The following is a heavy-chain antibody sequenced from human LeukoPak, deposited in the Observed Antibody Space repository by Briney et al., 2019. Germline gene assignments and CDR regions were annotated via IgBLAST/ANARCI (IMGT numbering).Heavy chain of an antibody. D-gene: IGHD3-22*01. CDR2: IWYDGSNK. J-gene: IGHJ4*02. CDR1: GFTFSSYG. Sequence: GRSLRLSCAASGFTFSSYGMHWVRQAPGKGLEWVAFIWYDGSNKYYADSVKGRFTISRDNSKNTLYLQMNSLRAEDTAVYYCARSYDSSGYLEWGQGTLVTVSS. V-gene: IGHV3-33*01. CDR3: ARSYDSSGYLE.